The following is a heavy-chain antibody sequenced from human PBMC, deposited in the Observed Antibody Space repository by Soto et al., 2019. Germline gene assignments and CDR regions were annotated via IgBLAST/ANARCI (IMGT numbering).Heavy chain of an antibody. J-gene: IGHJ3*02. CDR1: GFTFSSYA. CDR3: AKASIVVVPAATDDAFDI. D-gene: IGHD2-2*01. CDR2: ISGRGGST. Sequence: PGGSLRLSCAASGFTFSSYAMSWVRQAPGKGLEWVSAISGRGGSTYYADSVKGRFTISRDNSKNTLYLQMNSLRAEDTAVYYCAKASIVVVPAATDDAFDIWGQGTMVTVSS. V-gene: IGHV3-23*01.